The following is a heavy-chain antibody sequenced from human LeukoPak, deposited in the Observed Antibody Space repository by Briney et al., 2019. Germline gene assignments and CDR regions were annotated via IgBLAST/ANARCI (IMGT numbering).Heavy chain of an antibody. CDR3: ARTSDPQAFDI. V-gene: IGHV4-38-2*02. Sequence: SETLSLTCTVSGDSISSGYYWGWIRQPPGKGLEWIGGIHHTGNTYYNPSLKSRVTISVDTSKNQFSLKLSSVTAADTAVYYCARTSDPQAFDIWGQGTMVTVSS. CDR2: IHHTGNT. CDR1: GDSISSGYY. J-gene: IGHJ3*02.